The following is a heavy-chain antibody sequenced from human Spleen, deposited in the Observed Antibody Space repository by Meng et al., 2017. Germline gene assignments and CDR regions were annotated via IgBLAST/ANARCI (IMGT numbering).Heavy chain of an antibody. V-gene: IGHV5-51*01. CDR3: VKSVTGSYYYYYGLDV. J-gene: IGHJ6*02. Sequence: GESLKISCKASGYIFTNYWVGWVRQMPGKGLEWMAIIYPGDSDTRYSPFFQGQVTISADNSISTAYLQWSSLKASDTAMYYCVKSVTGSYYYYYGLDVWGQGTTVTVSS. CDR1: GYIFTNYW. D-gene: IGHD3-10*01. CDR2: IYPGDSDT.